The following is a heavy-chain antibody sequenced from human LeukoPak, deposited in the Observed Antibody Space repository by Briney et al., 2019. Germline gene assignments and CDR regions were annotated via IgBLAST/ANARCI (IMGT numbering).Heavy chain of an antibody. CDR1: GGSISSYY. Sequence: SETLSLTCTVSGGSISSYYWSWIRQPPGKGLERIGYIYYSGSTNYNPSLKSRVTISVDTSKNQFSLKLSSVTAADTAVYYCASGDLTGYSYYWGQGTLVTVPS. CDR3: ASGDLTGYSYY. J-gene: IGHJ4*02. CDR2: IYYSGST. V-gene: IGHV4-59*01. D-gene: IGHD3-9*01.